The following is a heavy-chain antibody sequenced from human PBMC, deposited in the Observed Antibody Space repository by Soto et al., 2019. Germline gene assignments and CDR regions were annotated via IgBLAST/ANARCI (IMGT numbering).Heavy chain of an antibody. V-gene: IGHV1-69*06. CDR1: GGTFSSYA. CDR3: AGGEGAGYFPPPLFDL. D-gene: IGHD3-9*01. J-gene: IGHJ2*01. CDR2: IIPIFGTA. Sequence: QVQLVQSGAEVKKPGSSVKVSCKASGGTFSSYAISWVRQAPGQGLEWMGGIIPIFGTANYAQKFQGRVTITADKSTSTAYMELSSLKSEATAVYYCAGGEGAGYFPPPLFDLWGRGTLVTVSS.